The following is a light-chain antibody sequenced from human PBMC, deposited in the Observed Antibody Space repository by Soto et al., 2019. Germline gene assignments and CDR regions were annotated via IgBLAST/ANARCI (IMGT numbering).Light chain of an antibody. Sequence: DSQLTQSPSFLSASVGDRVTITCRASQAINTYLAWYQQKPGKAPKLLIYDASTLKSGVPSRFRGSGSGTEFSLTISNLQPEDFETYYCQHLNSYPLTFGGGTKVDIK. CDR2: DAS. CDR3: QHLNSYPLT. CDR1: QAINTY. V-gene: IGKV1-9*01. J-gene: IGKJ4*01.